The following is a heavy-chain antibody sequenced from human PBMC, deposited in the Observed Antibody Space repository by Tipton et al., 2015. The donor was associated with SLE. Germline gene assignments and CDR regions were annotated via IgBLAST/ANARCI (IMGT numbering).Heavy chain of an antibody. D-gene: IGHD2-8*02. CDR3: AKDWGTGDVYYFQH. V-gene: IGHV3-7*01. J-gene: IGHJ1*01. CDR1: GFTFSDYW. Sequence: GSLRLSCAASGFTFSDYWMNWVRQAPGKGLEWVASINQDGSQKYYVDSVKGRFTISRDNDKSSLYMQMQSLRAEDTAVYYCAKDWGTGDVYYFQHWGQGTLVTVSS. CDR2: INQDGSQK.